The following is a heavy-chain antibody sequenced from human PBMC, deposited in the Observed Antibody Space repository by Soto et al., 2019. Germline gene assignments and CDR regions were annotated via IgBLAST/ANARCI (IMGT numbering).Heavy chain of an antibody. CDR2: IHYSGST. V-gene: IGHV4-61*01. CDR3: TRGGDAYKNGH. J-gene: IGHJ4*02. CDR1: GGSVNIGTSS. D-gene: IGHD2-21*01. Sequence: QVQLQESGPGLVKPSETLSLTCTVPGGSVNIGTSSWSWLRQPPGKGLEWLGFIHYSGSTNNNPSLKSRVTMSVDTSKNQFSLKLTSVNAADTAVYYCTRGGDAYKNGHWGQGTLVTVSS.